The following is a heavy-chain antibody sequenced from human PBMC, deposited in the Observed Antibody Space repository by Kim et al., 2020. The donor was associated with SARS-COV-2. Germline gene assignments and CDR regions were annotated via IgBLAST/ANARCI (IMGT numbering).Heavy chain of an antibody. CDR1: GFTFTSYT. J-gene: IGHJ4*02. V-gene: IGHV3-21*01. Sequence: GGSLRLSCATSGFTFTSYTMNWVRQVPGKGLEWVSSISSSTTYIYYADSVKGRFSISRDNAKNSLFLQMDSLRAEDTAVYYCSRGEILTVFIYYWGQG. CDR3: SRGEILTVFIYY. CDR2: ISSSTTYI. D-gene: IGHD3-9*01.